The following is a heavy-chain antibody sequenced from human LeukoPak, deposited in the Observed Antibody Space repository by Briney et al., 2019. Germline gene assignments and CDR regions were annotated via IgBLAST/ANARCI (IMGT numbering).Heavy chain of an antibody. CDR1: GGSISSYY. J-gene: IGHJ6*03. V-gene: IGHV4-39*01. D-gene: IGHD2-15*01. CDR3: ARGGRGYYYYYMDV. Sequence: TSETLSLTCTVSGGSISSYYWGWIRQPPGKGLEWIGTIYYSGSTYYNPSLKSRVTISVDTSKNQFSLKLSSVTAADTAVYYCARGGRGYYYYYMDVWGKGTTVTVSS. CDR2: IYYSGST.